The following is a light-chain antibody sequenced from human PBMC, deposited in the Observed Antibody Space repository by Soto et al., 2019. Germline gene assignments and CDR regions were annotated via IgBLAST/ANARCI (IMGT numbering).Light chain of an antibody. CDR2: GAS. CDR1: ENIYTN. J-gene: IGKJ5*01. CDR3: QQRSNWPIT. Sequence: EILLTQSPCTLSVSAGERATLSCRASENIYTNLAWYQQKPGKAPRLLFYGASTRATGLPARFSGTGSGTEFTLTISSLEPEDFAVYYCQQRSNWPITFGQGTRLEIK. V-gene: IGKV3-15*01.